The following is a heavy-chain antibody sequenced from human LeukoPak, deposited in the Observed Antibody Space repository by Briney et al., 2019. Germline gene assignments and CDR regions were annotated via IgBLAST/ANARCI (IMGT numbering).Heavy chain of an antibody. CDR2: ISGSGGHT. D-gene: IGHD5-24*01. Sequence: SGGSLRLSCAASGITFSSHAMSWVRQAPGKGLEWVSLISGSGGHTYYGDSVKGRFTTSRDNSTNRLYLQMNSLRPEDTAVYYCAKGGAATMRDGYNYYYYYMEVWGRGTTVTVSS. J-gene: IGHJ6*03. V-gene: IGHV3-23*01. CDR3: AKGGAATMRDGYNYYYYYMEV. CDR1: GITFSSHA.